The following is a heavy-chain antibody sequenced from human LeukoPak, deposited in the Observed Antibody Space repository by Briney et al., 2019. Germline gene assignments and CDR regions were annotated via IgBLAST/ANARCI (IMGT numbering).Heavy chain of an antibody. CDR1: GFRFNSIG. CDR2: IRDGGGTE. J-gene: IGHJ4*02. V-gene: IGHV3-30*02. CDR3: ARDVNWNDVLY. Sequence: GGSLRLSCAASGFRFNSIGLHWVRQAPGKGLEWVAFIRDGGGTEYNADSVKGRFTISRDNSRNTVYLEMNSLRVEDTAVYYCARDVNWNDVLYWGQGTLVTVSS. D-gene: IGHD1-20*01.